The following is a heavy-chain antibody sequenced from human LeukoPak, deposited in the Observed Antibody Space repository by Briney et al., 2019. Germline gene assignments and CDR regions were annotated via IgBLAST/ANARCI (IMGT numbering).Heavy chain of an antibody. CDR2: INSDGSST. V-gene: IGHV3-74*01. CDR1: GFTFSSYW. J-gene: IGHJ4*02. Sequence: GGPLRLSCAASGFTFSSYWMHWVRQAPGKGLVWVSRINSDGSSTTYADSVKGRFTISRDNAKNTLYLQMNSLRVEDTAVYYCARDLGSLWDSSGYYFLDFWGQGTLVTVSS. CDR3: ARDLGSLWDSSGYYFLDF. D-gene: IGHD3-22*01.